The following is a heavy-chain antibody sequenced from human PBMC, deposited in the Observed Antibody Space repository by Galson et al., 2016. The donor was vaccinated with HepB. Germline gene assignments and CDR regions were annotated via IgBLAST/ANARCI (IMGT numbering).Heavy chain of an antibody. V-gene: IGHV1-18*01. CDR3: ARRMTTHMAAFDY. Sequence: SCKAFGYTFVDYYVAWVRQAPGQGPEWMGWISPYNGDTKSPTKVQGRVTMTTDRSPTTAYLELQSLRSDDTAVYYCARRMTTHMAAFDYWGQGTLVTVSS. J-gene: IGHJ4*02. CDR1: GYTFVDYY. D-gene: IGHD4-11*01. CDR2: ISPYNGDT.